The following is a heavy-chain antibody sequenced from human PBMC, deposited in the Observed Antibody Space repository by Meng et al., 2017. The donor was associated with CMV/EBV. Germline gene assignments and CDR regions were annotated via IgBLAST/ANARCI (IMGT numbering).Heavy chain of an antibody. CDR3: ARAWVGEEYYVDY. J-gene: IGHJ4*02. Sequence: VPLVASGAEVKKPGAPVTVSCKASCDTFTRYGIRWVPQARGQGVEWMGWISAYNGNTNYAQKLQGRVTMTNDTSTSTAYMELRGLRSDDTAVYYWARAWVGEEYYVDYWGQGTLVTVSS. V-gene: IGHV1-18*01. CDR2: ISAYNGNT. D-gene: IGHD3-10*01. CDR1: CDTFTRYG.